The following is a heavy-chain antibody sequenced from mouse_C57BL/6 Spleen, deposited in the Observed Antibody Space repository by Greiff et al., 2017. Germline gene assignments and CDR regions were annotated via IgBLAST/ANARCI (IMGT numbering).Heavy chain of an antibody. Sequence: QVQLQQPGAELVKPGASVKLSCKASGYTFTSYWMHWAKQRPGQGLEWIGMIHPNGGSTNYNEKFKSKATLTVDKSASTAYMQLSSLTSEDSAVYYCARGRFYYAMDYWGQGTSVTVSS. J-gene: IGHJ4*01. CDR3: ARGRFYYAMDY. CDR1: GYTFTSYW. V-gene: IGHV1-64*01. CDR2: IHPNGGST.